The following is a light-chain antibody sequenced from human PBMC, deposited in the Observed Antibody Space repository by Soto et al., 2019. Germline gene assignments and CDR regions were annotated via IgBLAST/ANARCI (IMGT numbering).Light chain of an antibody. CDR1: QSVSSSY. Sequence: EVVLTQSPGTLALSPGERATLPCRASQSVSSSYLAWYQQNPGQAPRLLIYGASSRATGIPDRFSGSGSGTDFTLTISSLQPEDFATYYCQQANIFPWTFGQGTKVDIK. CDR2: GAS. J-gene: IGKJ1*01. CDR3: QQANIFPWT. V-gene: IGKV3-20*01.